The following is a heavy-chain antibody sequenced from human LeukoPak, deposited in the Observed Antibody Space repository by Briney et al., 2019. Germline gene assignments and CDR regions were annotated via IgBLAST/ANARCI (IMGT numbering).Heavy chain of an antibody. Sequence: GGSLRLSCTVSGFTVSSNSWSWLRQAPGKGLEWVAFIYSGGKTHSSDSVKGRFTISRDNSKNTLYLQMSSLRAEDTAIYYCARRAGEYSHPYDYWGQGTLVTVSS. V-gene: IGHV3-53*01. CDR3: ARRAGEYSHPYDY. CDR2: IYSGGKT. CDR1: GFTVSSNS. D-gene: IGHD2-15*01. J-gene: IGHJ4*02.